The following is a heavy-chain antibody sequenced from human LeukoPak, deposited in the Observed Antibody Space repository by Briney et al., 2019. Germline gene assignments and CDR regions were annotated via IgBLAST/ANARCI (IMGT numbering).Heavy chain of an antibody. D-gene: IGHD3-22*01. Sequence: PSETLSLTCAVYGGSFSGYYWSWIRQPPGKGLEWIGYIYYSGSTNYNPSLKSRVTISVDTSKNQFSLKLSSVTAADTAVYYCARGFGYYDSSGYLQAFDIWGQGTMVTVSS. CDR2: IYYSGST. J-gene: IGHJ3*02. CDR3: ARGFGYYDSSGYLQAFDI. V-gene: IGHV4-59*01. CDR1: GGSFSGYY.